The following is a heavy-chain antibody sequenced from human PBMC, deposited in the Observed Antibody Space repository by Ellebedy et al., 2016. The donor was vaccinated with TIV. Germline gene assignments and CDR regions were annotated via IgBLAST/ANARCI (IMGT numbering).Heavy chain of an antibody. CDR1: GFTFSSYA. J-gene: IGHJ4*02. CDR2: ISNSGGRT. CDR3: TKWEMRLNYFTD. Sequence: GESLKISCAGSGFTFSSYAMNWVRQAPGKGLEWGSGISNSGGRTYYADSVKGRFTISRDNSKNTLYLQMNSMRAEDTAVYYCTKWEMRLNYFTDWGRGALVTVSS. V-gene: IGHV3-23*01. D-gene: IGHD1-26*01.